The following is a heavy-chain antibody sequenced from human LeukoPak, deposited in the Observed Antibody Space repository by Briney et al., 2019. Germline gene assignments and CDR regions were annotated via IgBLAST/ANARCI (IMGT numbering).Heavy chain of an antibody. CDR3: ARGDRGYYYYGMDV. J-gene: IGHJ6*02. CDR2: ISSSGSTI. D-gene: IGHD1-14*01. Sequence: GGSLRLSCAASGFTFSSYEMNWVRQAPGKGLEWVSYISSSGSTIYYADSVKGRFTISRDNAKNSLYLQMNSLRAEDTAVCYCARGDRGYYYYGMDVWGQGTTVTVSS. CDR1: GFTFSSYE. V-gene: IGHV3-48*03.